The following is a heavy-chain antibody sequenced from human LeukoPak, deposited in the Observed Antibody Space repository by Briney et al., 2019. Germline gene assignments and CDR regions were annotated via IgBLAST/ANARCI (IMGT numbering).Heavy chain of an antibody. Sequence: PSETLSLTCTVSGYSISSGYYWGWIRQPPGKGLEWIGSIYHSGSTYYNPSLKRRVTISVDTSKNQCSVKLSSVTAADTAVYYCARDVLGGFDYWGQGTLVTVSS. V-gene: IGHV4-38-2*02. CDR3: ARDVLGGFDY. J-gene: IGHJ4*02. D-gene: IGHD2-8*01. CDR2: IYHSGST. CDR1: GYSISSGYY.